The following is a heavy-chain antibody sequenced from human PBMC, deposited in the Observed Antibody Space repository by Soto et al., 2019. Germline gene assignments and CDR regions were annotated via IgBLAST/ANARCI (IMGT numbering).Heavy chain of an antibody. J-gene: IGHJ5*02. Sequence: QVQLVESGGGVVQPGRSLRLSCAASGFTFSSYGMHWVRQAPGKGLEWVAVIWYDGSNKYYADSVKGRFTISRDNSKNTLYLQMNSLRAEDTAVYYCASLSGIAAAGTWGWVDPWGQGTLVTVSS. V-gene: IGHV3-33*01. CDR2: IWYDGSNK. CDR1: GFTFSSYG. D-gene: IGHD6-13*01. CDR3: ASLSGIAAAGTWGWVDP.